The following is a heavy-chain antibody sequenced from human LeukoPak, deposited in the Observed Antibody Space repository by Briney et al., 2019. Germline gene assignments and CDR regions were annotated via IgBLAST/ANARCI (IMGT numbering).Heavy chain of an antibody. V-gene: IGHV1-18*01. CDR2: ISAYNGNT. CDR1: GYTFTSYG. CDR3: ARERTDLPGIAAAGAPYFDY. J-gene: IGHJ4*02. D-gene: IGHD6-13*01. Sequence: ASVKVSCKASGYTFTSYGISWVRQAPGQGLEWMGWISAYNGNTNYAQKLQGRVTMITDTSTSTAYMELRSLRSDDTAVYYCARERTDLPGIAAAGAPYFDYWGQGTLVTVSS.